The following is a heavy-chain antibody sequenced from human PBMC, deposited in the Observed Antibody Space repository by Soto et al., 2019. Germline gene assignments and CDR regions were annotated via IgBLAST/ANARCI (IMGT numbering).Heavy chain of an antibody. CDR3: ARSGIAVAGTGYYYYYGMDV. CDR1: GFTFSSYS. D-gene: IGHD6-19*01. J-gene: IGHJ6*02. Sequence: GGSLRLSCAASGFTFSSYSMNWVRQAPGKGLEWVSYISSSSSTIYYADSVKGRFTISRDNAKNSLYLQMNSLRDEDTAVYYCARSGIAVAGTGYYYYYGMDVWGQGTTVTVSS. V-gene: IGHV3-48*02. CDR2: ISSSSSTI.